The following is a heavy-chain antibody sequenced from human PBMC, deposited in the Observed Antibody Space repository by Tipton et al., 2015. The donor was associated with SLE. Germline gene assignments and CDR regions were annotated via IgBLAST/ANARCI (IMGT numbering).Heavy chain of an antibody. CDR1: GGSISSGSYY. V-gene: IGHV4-61*02. Sequence: LRLSCTVSGGSISSGSYYWSWIRQPAGKGLEWIGRIYTSGSTNYNPSLKSRVTISVDTSKNQFSLKLSSVTAADTAVYYCARDLTSGFTTYWGQGTLVTVSS. CDR3: ARDLTSGFTTY. D-gene: IGHD1-1*01. J-gene: IGHJ4*02. CDR2: IYTSGST.